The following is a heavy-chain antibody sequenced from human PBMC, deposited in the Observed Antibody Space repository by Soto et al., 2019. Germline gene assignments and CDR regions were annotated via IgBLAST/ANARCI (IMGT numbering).Heavy chain of an antibody. D-gene: IGHD3-22*01. V-gene: IGHV3-30*18. CDR1: GFTFSSYG. J-gene: IGHJ6*02. Sequence: GGSLRLSCAASGFTFSSYGMHWVRQAPGKGLEWVAVISYDGSNKYYADSVKGRFTISRDNSKNTLYLQMNSLRAEDTAVYYCAKVVVITSYYYYYGMDVWGQGTTVTVSS. CDR3: AKVVVITSYYYYYGMDV. CDR2: ISYDGSNK.